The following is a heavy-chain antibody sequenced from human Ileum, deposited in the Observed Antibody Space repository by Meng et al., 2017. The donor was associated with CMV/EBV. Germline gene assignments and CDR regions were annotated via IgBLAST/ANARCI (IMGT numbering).Heavy chain of an antibody. V-gene: IGHV1-24*01. Sequence: ASVKVSCKVSGYTLTELSMHWVRQAPGKELEWMGGFDPEDGETIYAQKFQGRVTMTEDTSTDTAYMELSSLRSDDTAVYYCAREYYDFWSGYYYYYYGMDVWGQGTTVTVSS. CDR2: FDPEDGET. CDR1: GYTLTELS. CDR3: AREYYDFWSGYYYYYYGMDV. J-gene: IGHJ6*02. D-gene: IGHD3-3*01.